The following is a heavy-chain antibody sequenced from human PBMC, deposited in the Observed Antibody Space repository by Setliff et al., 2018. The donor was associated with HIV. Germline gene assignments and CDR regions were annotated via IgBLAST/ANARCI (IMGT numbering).Heavy chain of an antibody. CDR3: ARETYYYDSIGYWRSDAFDV. CDR1: GGSISGNA. D-gene: IGHD3-22*01. J-gene: IGHJ3*01. V-gene: IGHV4-4*08. Sequence: SETLSLTCSVSGGSISGNAWSWIRQPPGKGLEWIGYSSTSGCTNCNPSLESRVTISVDTSKNQVSLKLRSVTAADTAVYYCARETYYYDSIGYWRSDAFDVWGQGTMVTVSS. CDR2: SSTSGCT.